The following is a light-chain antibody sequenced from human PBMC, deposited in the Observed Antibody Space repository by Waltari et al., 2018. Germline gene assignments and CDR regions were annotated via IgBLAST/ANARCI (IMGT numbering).Light chain of an antibody. CDR1: SSDVVGYDY. CDR3: CSYANSKWV. CDR2: GVY. J-gene: IGLJ3*02. V-gene: IGLV2-11*01. Sequence: QSVLTQPRSVSGSPGQSVAISCTGTSSDVVGYDYVSWYQQYPGKVPKVMIYGVYKWPLGVPVRCSGSKSGNTASLSISGLQAEDEADYYCCSYANSKWVFGGGTKLTVL.